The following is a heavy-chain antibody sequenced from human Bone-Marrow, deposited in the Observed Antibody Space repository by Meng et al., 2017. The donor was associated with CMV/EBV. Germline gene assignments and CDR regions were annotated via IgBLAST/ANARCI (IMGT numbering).Heavy chain of an antibody. Sequence: ISISSYYWGWIRQPPGKGLEWIGSIYYSGSTYYNPSLKSRVTISVDTSKNQFSLKLSSVTAADTAVYYCAREGTIFGVVINSINWFDPWGQGTLVTVSS. CDR2: IYYSGST. J-gene: IGHJ5*02. CDR1: ISISSYY. CDR3: AREGTIFGVVINSINWFDP. V-gene: IGHV4-39*07. D-gene: IGHD3-3*01.